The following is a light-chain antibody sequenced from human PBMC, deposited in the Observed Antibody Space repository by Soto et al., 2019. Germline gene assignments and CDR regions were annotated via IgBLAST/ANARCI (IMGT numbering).Light chain of an antibody. CDR3: QQYNNWRT. Sequence: EIVMTQSPATLSVSPGERATLSCRASQSVSNNLAWYQQKPGQAPGLLIYGASTRATAIPARFSGSGSGTEFTLTISSLQSEDFAVYYCQQYNNWRTFGQGTKVDIK. V-gene: IGKV3-15*01. CDR2: GAS. J-gene: IGKJ1*01. CDR1: QSVSNN.